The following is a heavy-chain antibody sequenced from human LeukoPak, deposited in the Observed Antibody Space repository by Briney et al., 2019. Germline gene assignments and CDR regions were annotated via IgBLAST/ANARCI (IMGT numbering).Heavy chain of an antibody. J-gene: IGHJ6*02. D-gene: IGHD3-10*01. CDR1: GGSFSTYA. CDR3: ARYKVPPHQDSSMVPGVYYYYGMDV. V-gene: IGHV1-69*13. CDR2: IIPFFGTP. Sequence: SVKVSCKASGGSFSTYAISWVRQAPGQGLEWVGGIIPFFGTPSYAQKFHGRVTITADESTNTAYMEVSSLRSEDTSLYYCARYKVPPHQDSSMVPGVYYYYGMDVWGLGTTVTVSS.